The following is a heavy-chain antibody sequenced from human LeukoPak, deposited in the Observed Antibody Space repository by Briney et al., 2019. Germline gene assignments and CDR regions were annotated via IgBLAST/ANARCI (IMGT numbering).Heavy chain of an antibody. Sequence: AXXFTFXSYAXXXVRQAPGKGLXXXSSIICSGCTTYYPHSVEGPFPLSRDHSKNTLYLQMNSLRAEDTAVYYCAKEVVAGTFWFDPWGQGPLVTVSS. CDR1: XFTFXSYA. V-gene: IGHV3-23*01. D-gene: IGHD6-19*01. CDR2: IICSGCTT. CDR3: AKEVVAGTFWFDP. J-gene: IGHJ5*02.